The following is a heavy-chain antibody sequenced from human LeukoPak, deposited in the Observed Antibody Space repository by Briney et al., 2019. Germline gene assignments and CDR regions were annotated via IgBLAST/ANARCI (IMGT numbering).Heavy chain of an antibody. Sequence: SVKVSCKASGGTFSSYAISWVRQAPGQGLEWMGRIIPIFGTANYAQKFQGRVTITTDESTSTACMELSSLRSEDTAVYYCARGTYYYDSSGYFFDYWGQGTLVTVSS. CDR2: IIPIFGTA. V-gene: IGHV1-69*05. D-gene: IGHD3-22*01. J-gene: IGHJ4*02. CDR1: GGTFSSYA. CDR3: ARGTYYYDSSGYFFDY.